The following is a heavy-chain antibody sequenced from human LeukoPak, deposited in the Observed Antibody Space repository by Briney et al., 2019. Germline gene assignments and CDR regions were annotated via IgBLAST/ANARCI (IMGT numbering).Heavy chain of an antibody. Sequence: SVKVSCKASGGTFSSYAISWVRQAPGQGLEWMGGIIPIFGTANYAQKFQGRVTITADESTSTAYMELSSLRSEDTAVYYCARDVGLAYCGGDCYDREFYFDYWGQGTLVTVSS. D-gene: IGHD2-21*02. CDR2: IIPIFGTA. CDR1: GGTFSSYA. CDR3: ARDVGLAYCGGDCYDREFYFDY. J-gene: IGHJ4*02. V-gene: IGHV1-69*01.